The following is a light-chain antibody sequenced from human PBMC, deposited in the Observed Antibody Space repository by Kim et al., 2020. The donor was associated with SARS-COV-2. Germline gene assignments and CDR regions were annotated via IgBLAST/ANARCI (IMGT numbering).Light chain of an antibody. CDR3: QSRDSGGNVL. CDR2: GRN. J-gene: IGLJ2*01. Sequence: SYELTQDPAVSVALGQTVRITCQGDSLRSYYATWYQQRPRQAPVLVIYGRNNRPSGIPDRFSGSSSGNTASLTISGAQAGDEADFYCQSRDSGGNVLFGGGTQLTVL. V-gene: IGLV3-19*01. CDR1: SLRSYY.